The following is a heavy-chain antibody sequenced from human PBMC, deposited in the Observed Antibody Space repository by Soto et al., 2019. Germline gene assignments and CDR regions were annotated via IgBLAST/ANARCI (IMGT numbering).Heavy chain of an antibody. D-gene: IGHD4-17*01. V-gene: IGHV3-30*18. Sequence: QVQLVESGGGVVQPGRSLRLSCAASGFTFSSYGMHWVRQAPGKGLERVAFISYDGINKYYADSVKGRFTISRDNSKNTLYLQMSSLRAEETAVYYCAKDRWVRQLRSDFDYWGQGTLVTVSS. CDR3: AKDRWVRQLRSDFDY. CDR1: GFTFSSYG. J-gene: IGHJ4*02. CDR2: ISYDGINK.